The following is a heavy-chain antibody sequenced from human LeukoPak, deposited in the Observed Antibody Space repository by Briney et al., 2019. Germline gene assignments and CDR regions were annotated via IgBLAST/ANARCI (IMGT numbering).Heavy chain of an antibody. CDR3: ARETYCSGGSCYVLDY. Sequence: GESLKISCKGSGYSFTSYWIGWVRQMPGKGLEWMGIIYPGDSDTRYSPSFQGQVTISADKSISTAYLQWSSLKASDTAMYYCARETYCSGGSCYVLDYWGQGTLVTVSS. J-gene: IGHJ4*02. CDR2: IYPGDSDT. D-gene: IGHD2-15*01. CDR1: GYSFTSYW. V-gene: IGHV5-51*01.